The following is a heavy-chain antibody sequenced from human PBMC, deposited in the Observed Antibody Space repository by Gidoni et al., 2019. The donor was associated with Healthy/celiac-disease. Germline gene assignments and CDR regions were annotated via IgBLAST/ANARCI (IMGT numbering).Heavy chain of an antibody. CDR1: GFTFSSYA. CDR3: AREVGDV. V-gene: IGHV3-30-3*01. CDR2: ISYDGSNK. Sequence: QVQLVESGGGVVQPGRSLRLSCAASGFTFSSYAMHWVRQAPGKGLEWVAVISYDGSNKYYADSVKGRFTISRDNSKNTLYLQMNSLRAEDTAVYYCAREVGDVWGQGTTVTVSS. J-gene: IGHJ6*02.